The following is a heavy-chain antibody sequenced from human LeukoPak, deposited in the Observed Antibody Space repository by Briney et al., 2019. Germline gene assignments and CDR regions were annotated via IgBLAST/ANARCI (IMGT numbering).Heavy chain of an antibody. CDR1: GGSISSSSYY. J-gene: IGHJ5*02. D-gene: IGHD5-18*01. CDR2: INHSGST. V-gene: IGHV4-39*07. Sequence: NASETLSLTCTVSGGSISSSSYYWSWMRQPPGKGLEWIGEINHSGSTNYNPSLKSRVTISVDTSKNQFSLKLSSVTAADTAVYYCARGLSEQLWPYKGVGWFDPWGQGTLVTVSS. CDR3: ARGLSEQLWPYKGVGWFDP.